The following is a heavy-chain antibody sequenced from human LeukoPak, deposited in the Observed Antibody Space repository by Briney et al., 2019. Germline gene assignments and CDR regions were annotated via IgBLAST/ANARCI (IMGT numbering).Heavy chain of an antibody. CDR3: ARTGYSSSWYPPYYYYYYMDV. J-gene: IGHJ6*03. Sequence: GGSLRLSCAASGFTFSDYYMSWIRQAPGKGLEWVSYISSSGSTIYYADSVKGRFTISRDNAKNSLYLQMNSLRAEDTAVYYCARTGYSSSWYPPYYYYYYMDVWGKGTTVTVSS. CDR2: ISSSGSTI. CDR1: GFTFSDYY. D-gene: IGHD6-13*01. V-gene: IGHV3-11*04.